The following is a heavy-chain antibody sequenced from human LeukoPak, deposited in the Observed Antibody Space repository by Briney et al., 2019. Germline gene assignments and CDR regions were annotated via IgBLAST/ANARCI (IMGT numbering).Heavy chain of an antibody. CDR3: ASSSKGYSSGFYYYYYMDV. J-gene: IGHJ6*03. CDR2: IIPIFGTA. CDR1: GGTFSSCA. D-gene: IGHD6-19*01. V-gene: IGHV1-69*05. Sequence: GSSVKVSCKASGGTFSSCAISWVRQAPGQGLEWMGGIIPIFGTANYAQKFQGRVTITTDESTSTAYMELSSLRSEDTAVYYCASSSKGYSSGFYYYYYMDVWGKGTTVTVSS.